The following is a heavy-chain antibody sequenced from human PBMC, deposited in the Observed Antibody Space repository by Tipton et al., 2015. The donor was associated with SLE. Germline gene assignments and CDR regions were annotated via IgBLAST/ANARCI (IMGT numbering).Heavy chain of an antibody. CDR1: GFTYSGYA. V-gene: IGHV3-33*01. Sequence: RSLRLSCAASGFTYSGYAMHWVRQAPGKGLEWVAFIRADGSNKDYADSVKGRFTISRDNSKNTLYLQMNRLRGEDTALYYCVLRPDNEGVGRGYWGQGILVTVSS. D-gene: IGHD1-26*01. CDR3: VLRPDNEGVGRGY. CDR2: IRADGSNK. J-gene: IGHJ4*02.